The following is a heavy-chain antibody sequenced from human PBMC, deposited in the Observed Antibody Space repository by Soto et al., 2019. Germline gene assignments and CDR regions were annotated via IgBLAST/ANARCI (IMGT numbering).Heavy chain of an antibody. CDR1: GFTFSSYG. CDR3: AKDFNDILTGYLANWFDP. J-gene: IGHJ5*02. CDR2: ISYDGSNK. D-gene: IGHD3-9*01. V-gene: IGHV3-30*18. Sequence: GGSLRLSCAASGFTFSSYGMHWVRQAPGKGLEWVAVISYDGSNKYYADSVKGRFTISRDNSKNTLYLRMNSLRTEDTAVYYCAKDFNDILTGYLANWFDPWGQGTQVTVSS.